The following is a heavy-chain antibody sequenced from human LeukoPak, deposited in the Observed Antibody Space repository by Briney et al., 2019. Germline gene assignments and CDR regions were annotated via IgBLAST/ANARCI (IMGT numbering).Heavy chain of an antibody. Sequence: KPSETLSLTCTVSGGSISSYYWSWIRQPPGKGLEWIGYIYYSGSTNYNPSLKSRVTMSVDTSKNQFSLKLSSVTAADTAVYYCARDVYTMVRGVITHYYYYMDVWGKGTTVTISS. J-gene: IGHJ6*03. V-gene: IGHV4-59*12. CDR3: ARDVYTMVRGVITHYYYYMDV. CDR2: IYYSGST. CDR1: GGSISSYY. D-gene: IGHD3-10*01.